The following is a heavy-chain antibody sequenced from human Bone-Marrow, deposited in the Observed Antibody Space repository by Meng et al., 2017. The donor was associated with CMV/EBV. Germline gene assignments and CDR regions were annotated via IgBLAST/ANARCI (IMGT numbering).Heavy chain of an antibody. V-gene: IGHV1-2*02. D-gene: IGHD2-2*01. Sequence: ASVKVSCKASGYTFTSYGISWVRQAPGQGLEWMGWINPNSGCTEYAQRFQGRVTMTRDTSISTAYMELSSLRSDDTATYYCARDFPPSNVPAATLYYYGLDVWGQGTTVTVSS. CDR2: INPNSGCT. CDR1: GYTFTSYG. J-gene: IGHJ6*02. CDR3: ARDFPPSNVPAATLYYYGLDV.